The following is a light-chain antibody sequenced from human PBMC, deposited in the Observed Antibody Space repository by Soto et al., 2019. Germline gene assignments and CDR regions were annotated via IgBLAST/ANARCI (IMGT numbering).Light chain of an antibody. CDR1: QSLSTW. V-gene: IGKV1-5*03. CDR3: QQYNSYSGDT. CDR2: KAS. Sequence: DIQMTQSPSTLSASVGDRVTITCRASQSLSTWLAWYQQKPGKAPKLLIYKASTLESGVPSRFSGYGSGTEFTLTISSLQPDDFAIYYCQQYNSYSGDTFGQGTKLEIK. J-gene: IGKJ2*01.